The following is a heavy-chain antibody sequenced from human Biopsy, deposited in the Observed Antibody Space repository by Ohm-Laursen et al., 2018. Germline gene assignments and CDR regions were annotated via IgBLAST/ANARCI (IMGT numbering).Heavy chain of an antibody. CDR1: GYAVNDYF. V-gene: IGHV1-2*02. CDR3: ARELGDFWGGRQFDF. J-gene: IGHJ5*01. CDR2: ISPNSGGT. Sequence: GASVKVSCKCSGYAVNDYFLHWLRQAPGQGPEWMGWISPNSGGTNYAQKFQGRVTMTRDTSISTTYMELRRLTSDDTAVFYCARELGDFWGGRQFDFWGQGTLVTVSS. D-gene: IGHD3-3*01.